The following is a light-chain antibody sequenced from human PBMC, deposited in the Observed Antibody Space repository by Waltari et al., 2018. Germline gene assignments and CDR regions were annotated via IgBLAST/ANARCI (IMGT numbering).Light chain of an antibody. Sequence: QSALTQPPSASGSPGQSVTIPCTGTRSDVGGYDYVSWYQQHPGKAPKLIIYEVNKRPSGVPDRFSGSKSGNTASLTVSGLQAEDEADYYCSSYTSSNNCVFGTGTKVTVL. V-gene: IGLV2-8*01. CDR3: SSYTSSNNCV. CDR2: EVN. J-gene: IGLJ1*01. CDR1: RSDVGGYDY.